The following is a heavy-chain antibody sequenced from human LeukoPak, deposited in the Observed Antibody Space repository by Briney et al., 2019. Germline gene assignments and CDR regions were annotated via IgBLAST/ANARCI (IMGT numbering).Heavy chain of an antibody. CDR3: AREGGDYFGQAVLFFDY. CDR2: INWNGDSR. V-gene: IGHV3-20*04. D-gene: IGHD2-21*02. J-gene: IGHJ4*02. CDR1: GFKSDDYG. Sequence: GGSLRLSCTAPGFKSDDYGMTWVRQAPGKGLEWVSDINWNGDSRGYADSVKGRFTISRDNAKNSLYLQMNSLRAEDTALYYCAREGGDYFGQAVLFFDYWGQGTLVTVSS.